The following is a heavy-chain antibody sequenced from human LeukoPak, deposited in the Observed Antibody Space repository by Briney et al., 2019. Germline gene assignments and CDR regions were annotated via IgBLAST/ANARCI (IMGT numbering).Heavy chain of an antibody. CDR3: ARDLASPYLTTYDSYNYEDY. V-gene: IGHV3-21*01. CDR2: ISSSSSYI. CDR1: GFTFSSYS. Sequence: GGSLRLSCAASGFTFSSYSMNWVRQGPGKGLEWVSSISSSSSYIYYADPVKGRFTISRDNAKNSMYLQMNSQRAEDTAVYYCARDLASPYLTTYDSYNYEDYWGRGPRITVTA. J-gene: IGHJ4*02. D-gene: IGHD4/OR15-4a*01.